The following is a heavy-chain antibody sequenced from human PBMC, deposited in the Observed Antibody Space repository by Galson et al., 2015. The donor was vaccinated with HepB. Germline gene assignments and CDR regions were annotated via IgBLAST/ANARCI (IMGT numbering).Heavy chain of an antibody. CDR2: ISYDGSNK. CDR3: AREGRYYDSIGSSGAFDI. J-gene: IGHJ3*02. CDR1: GFTFSSYA. V-gene: IGHV3-30-3*01. Sequence: SLRLSCAPSGFTFSSYAMHWVRQAPGKGLEWVAVISYDGSNKYYADSVKGRFTISRDNSKNTLYLQMNSLRAEDTALYYCAREGRYYDSIGSSGAFDIWGQGTMVTVSS. D-gene: IGHD3-22*01.